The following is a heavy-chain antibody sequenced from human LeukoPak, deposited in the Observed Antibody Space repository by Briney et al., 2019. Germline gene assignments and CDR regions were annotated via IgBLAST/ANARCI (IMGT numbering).Heavy chain of an antibody. V-gene: IGHV4-39*02. CDR2: IYYSGST. D-gene: IGHD1-26*01. Sequence: SETLSLTCTVSGGSISSSSYYWGWIRQPPGKGLEWIGSIYYSGSTYYNPSLKSRITISVDTSKNQFSLKLSSVTAADTAVYYCAREELLGAYYYYGMDVWGQGTTVTVSS. CDR3: AREELLGAYYYYGMDV. J-gene: IGHJ6*02. CDR1: GGSISSSSYY.